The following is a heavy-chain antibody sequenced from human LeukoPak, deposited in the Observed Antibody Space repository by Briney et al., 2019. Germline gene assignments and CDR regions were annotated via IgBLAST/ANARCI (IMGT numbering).Heavy chain of an antibody. D-gene: IGHD5-12*01. Sequence: PGGSLRLSCAASGFTFSRYGMNWVRQAPGKGLGWVSYISRSSSTVYYADSVKGRFTISRDNAKNSLYLQMNSLRDEDAAVYFCAKTQGYSGYDSEFVKWGQGTLVSVSS. CDR3: AKTQGYSGYDSEFVK. J-gene: IGHJ4*02. CDR2: ISRSSSTV. V-gene: IGHV3-48*02. CDR1: GFTFSRYG.